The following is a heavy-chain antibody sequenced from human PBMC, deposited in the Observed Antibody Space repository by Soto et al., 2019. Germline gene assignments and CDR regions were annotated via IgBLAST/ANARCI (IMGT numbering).Heavy chain of an antibody. D-gene: IGHD3-22*01. J-gene: IGHJ4*02. CDR1: GGSISSSSYY. CDR3: ARQSTMIVVAEIDY. Sequence: SETLSLTCTVSGGSISSSSYYWGWMRQPPGKGLEWIGSIYYSGSTYYNPSLKSRVTISVDTSKNQFSLKLSSVTAADTAVYYCARQSTMIVVAEIDYWGQGTLVTVSS. CDR2: IYYSGST. V-gene: IGHV4-39*01.